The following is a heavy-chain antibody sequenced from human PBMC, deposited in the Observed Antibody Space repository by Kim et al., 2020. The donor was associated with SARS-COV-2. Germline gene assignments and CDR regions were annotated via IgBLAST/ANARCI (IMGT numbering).Heavy chain of an antibody. Sequence: GGSLRLSCAASGFTVSTFWMHWVRHAPGKGLLWVSCLSHDATPTDYADSVKGRLTISRDSATNTLFLQMNSLRVEDTGVYYCARGKGPYGWFDPWGQGTLVTVSS. CDR3: ARGKGPYGWFDP. CDR2: LSHDATPT. CDR1: GFTVSTFW. V-gene: IGHV3-74*01. D-gene: IGHD4-17*01. J-gene: IGHJ5*02.